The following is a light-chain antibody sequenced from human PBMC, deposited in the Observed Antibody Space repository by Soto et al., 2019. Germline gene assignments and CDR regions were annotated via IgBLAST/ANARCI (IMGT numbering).Light chain of an antibody. CDR3: QSYDSTLNGWV. J-gene: IGLJ3*02. Sequence: QSVLTQPPSVSGAPGLRVTISCTGSGSNIGAGYDVHWYQQLPGKAPKLLIYDTTNRPSGVPDRFSGSKSGTSVSLAITGLQAEDEAAYYCQSYDSTLNGWVFGGGTKLTVL. CDR2: DTT. CDR1: GSNIGAGYD. V-gene: IGLV1-40*01.